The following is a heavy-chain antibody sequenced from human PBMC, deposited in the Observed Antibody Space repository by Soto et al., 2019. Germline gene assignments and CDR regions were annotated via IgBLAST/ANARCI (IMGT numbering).Heavy chain of an antibody. Sequence: TSETLSLTCIVSGASIGTADYYWGWIRQPPGKGLEWIAYIYYSVTYYNPSLKSRVNISLDTSKNQFSLNLSSMTAADTAVYHCARAATGWGNAIDVWGQGTMVTVSS. CDR1: GASIGTADYY. CDR2: IYYSVT. J-gene: IGHJ3*01. D-gene: IGHD6-19*01. CDR3: ARAATGWGNAIDV. V-gene: IGHV4-30-4*08.